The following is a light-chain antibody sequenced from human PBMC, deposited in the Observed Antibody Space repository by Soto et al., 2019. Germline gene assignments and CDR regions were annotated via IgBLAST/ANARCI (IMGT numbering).Light chain of an antibody. CDR2: GAS. CDR1: QSVSNTY. Sequence: EIVLTQSPGTLSLSPGERATLSCRASQSVSNTYLAWYQQKPGQAPRLLIYGASNRATGIPDRFSGSGSGTDFTLTISRLEPEDFAVYYCQHYGASPYTFGQGTELEIK. J-gene: IGKJ2*01. V-gene: IGKV3-20*01. CDR3: QHYGASPYT.